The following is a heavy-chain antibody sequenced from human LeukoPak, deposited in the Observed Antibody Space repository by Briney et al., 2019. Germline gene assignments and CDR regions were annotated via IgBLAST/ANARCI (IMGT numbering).Heavy chain of an antibody. Sequence: GGSLRLSCAASGFTFSSYSMNWVRQVPGKGLEWVSIISANGGSMGYAPSVKGRFTISRDNAKNTLYLQMNSLRAEDTAVYYCARAGGHSSPAGSWGQGTLVTVSS. J-gene: IGHJ5*02. V-gene: IGHV3-74*01. D-gene: IGHD6-13*01. CDR1: GFTFSSYS. CDR3: ARAGGHSSPAGS. CDR2: ISANGGSM.